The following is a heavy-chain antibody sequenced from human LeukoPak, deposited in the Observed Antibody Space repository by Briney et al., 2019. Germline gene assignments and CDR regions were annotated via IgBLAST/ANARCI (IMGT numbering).Heavy chain of an antibody. V-gene: IGHV3-7*01. D-gene: IGHD2-15*01. CDR2: IKQDGSEK. J-gene: IGHJ1*01. CDR1: GFTFSSYA. Sequence: PGGSLRLSCAASGFTFSSYAMSWVRQAPGKGLEWVANIKQDGSEKYYVDSVKGRFTMSRDNAKNSLYPQMNSLRAEDTAVYYCARDLMGAAHYFQHWGQGTLVTVSS. CDR3: ARDLMGAAHYFQH.